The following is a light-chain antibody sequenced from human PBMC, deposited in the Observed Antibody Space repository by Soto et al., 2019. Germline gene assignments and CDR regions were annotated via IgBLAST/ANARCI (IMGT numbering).Light chain of an antibody. J-gene: IGKJ5*01. CDR3: KQCNGQIT. V-gene: IGKV1-5*01. CDR2: DAS. Sequence: DIQMAQSPSTLSAPVGDRVTITGRSSQSISSWLAWYQQKPGKDPKLLIYDASSLESGVQSRFSGSGSGTAFTLTITGLQPEEFASYYCKQCNGQITFGQGTRLEL. CDR1: QSISSW.